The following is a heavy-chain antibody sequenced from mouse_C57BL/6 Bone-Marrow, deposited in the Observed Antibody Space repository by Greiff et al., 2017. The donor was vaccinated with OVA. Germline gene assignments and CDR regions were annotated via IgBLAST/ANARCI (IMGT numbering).Heavy chain of an antibody. V-gene: IGHV1-82*01. D-gene: IGHD2-3*01. Sequence: QVQLQQSGPELVKPGASVKISCKASGYAFSSSWMNWVKQRPGQGLEWIGRIYPGDGDTKYNGTLKGKATLNADKSSSTAYMQLSSLTSEDSAVYFCAKHEDGYYASYFDYWGQGTTLTVSS. CDR2: IYPGDGDT. J-gene: IGHJ2*01. CDR1: GYAFSSSW. CDR3: AKHEDGYYASYFDY.